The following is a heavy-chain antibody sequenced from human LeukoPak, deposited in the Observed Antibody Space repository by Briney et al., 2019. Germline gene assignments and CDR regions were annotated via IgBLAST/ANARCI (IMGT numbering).Heavy chain of an antibody. CDR1: GFPFISYW. CDR3: ARSSYSGWFDP. J-gene: IGHJ5*02. D-gene: IGHD1-26*01. V-gene: IGHV3-74*01. Sequence: GPLRLPCSASGFPFISYWMHWVRQGPRKGLVWVSRINSDGSSTSDADSVKGRFTISRDNAKNTLYLQMNSLRAEDTAVYYCARSSYSGWFDPWGQGTLVTVSS. CDR2: INSDGSST.